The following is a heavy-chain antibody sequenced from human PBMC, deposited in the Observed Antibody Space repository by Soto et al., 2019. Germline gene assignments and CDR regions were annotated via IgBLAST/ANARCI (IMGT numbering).Heavy chain of an antibody. Sequence: SETLSLTCTVSGGSISSYYWSWIRQPPGKGLEWIGYIYYSGSTNYNPSLKSRVTISVDTSKNQFSLKLSSVTAADTAVYYCARDSPYVYSSSWTPHDALDIWGQGTMVTVSS. CDR1: GGSISSYY. V-gene: IGHV4-59*01. J-gene: IGHJ3*02. D-gene: IGHD6-13*01. CDR2: IYYSGST. CDR3: ARDSPYVYSSSWTPHDALDI.